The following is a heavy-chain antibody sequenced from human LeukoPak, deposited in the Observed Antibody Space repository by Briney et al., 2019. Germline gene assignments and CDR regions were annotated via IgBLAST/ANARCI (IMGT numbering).Heavy chain of an antibody. CDR1: GYTFTGYY. D-gene: IGHD3-10*01. CDR2: INPNSGGT. CDR3: AREGINYYGSGRYYYYYYMDV. J-gene: IGHJ6*03. V-gene: IGHV1-2*02. Sequence: ASVEVSCKASGYTFTGYYMHWVRQAPGQGLEWMGWINPNSGGTNYAQKFQGRVTMTRDTSISTAYMELSRLRSDDTAVYYCAREGINYYGSGRYYYYYYMDVWGKGTTVTISS.